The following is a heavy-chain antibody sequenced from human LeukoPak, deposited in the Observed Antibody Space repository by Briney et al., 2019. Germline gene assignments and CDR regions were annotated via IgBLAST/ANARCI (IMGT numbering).Heavy chain of an antibody. D-gene: IGHD3-22*01. CDR1: GGSISSGSYY. Sequence: SQTLSLTCTVSGGSISSGSYYWSRIRQPAGKGLEWIGRIYTSGSTNYNPSLKSRVTISVDTSKNQFSLKLSSVTAADTAVYYCARSGYDSSGYYFRFDNWGQGTLVTVSS. CDR2: IYTSGST. V-gene: IGHV4-61*02. CDR3: ARSGYDSSGYYFRFDN. J-gene: IGHJ4*02.